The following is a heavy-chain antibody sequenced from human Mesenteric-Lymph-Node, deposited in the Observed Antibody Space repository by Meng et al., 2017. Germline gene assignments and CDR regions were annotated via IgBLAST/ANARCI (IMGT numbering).Heavy chain of an antibody. D-gene: IGHD1-7*01. J-gene: IGHJ4*02. CDR2: INPNSGGT. CDR1: GYSFSGYY. Sequence: VHLVPCGSEVKKPGASVKVSCKASGYSFSGYYLHWVRQAPGQGLEWMGWINPNSGGTDYAQKFQGRVTVTRDTSISTAYMELSRLRSDDTAVYYCARAVGTTIPYWGQGTLVTVSS. CDR3: ARAVGTTIPY. V-gene: IGHV1-2*02.